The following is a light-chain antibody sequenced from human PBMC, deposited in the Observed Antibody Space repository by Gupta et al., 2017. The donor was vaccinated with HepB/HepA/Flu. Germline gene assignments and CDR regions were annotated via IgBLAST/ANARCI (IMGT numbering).Light chain of an antibody. J-gene: IGKJ1*01. CDR1: QSVLYSSNNKNY. V-gene: IGKV4-1*01. CDR2: WAS. CDR3: QQYYSTPPT. Sequence: DIVMTQSPDSLAVSLGERATINCKSSQSVLYSSNNKNYLAWYQQKPGQPPKLLIYWASTRKSVVPDRFSGSGSGTDFTLTISSLQAEDVAVYYCQQYYSTPPTFGQGTKVEIK.